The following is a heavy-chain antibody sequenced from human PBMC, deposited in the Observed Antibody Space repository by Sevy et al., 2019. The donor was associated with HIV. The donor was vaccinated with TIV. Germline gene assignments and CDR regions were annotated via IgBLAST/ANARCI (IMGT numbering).Heavy chain of an antibody. Sequence: EGSLRLSCAASGFTFSSYAMSWVRQAPGKGLEWVSGISSSGAGTYYADSVKGRFTISRDNSKNTLYLQMNSLRAEDTAVYYCANNNSGYYYDYWGQGTLVTVSS. V-gene: IGHV3-23*01. D-gene: IGHD3-22*01. J-gene: IGHJ4*02. CDR3: ANNNSGYYYDY. CDR1: GFTFSSYA. CDR2: ISSSGAGT.